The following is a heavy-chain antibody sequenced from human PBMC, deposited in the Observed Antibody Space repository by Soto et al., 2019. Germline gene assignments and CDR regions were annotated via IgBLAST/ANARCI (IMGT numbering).Heavy chain of an antibody. J-gene: IGHJ1*01. D-gene: IGHD1-26*01. CDR3: SRESKWDGCQYFQH. CDR2: ISGSGDKT. CDR1: GFTFKYYA. V-gene: IGHV3-23*01. Sequence: EVQLLQSGGGLAQPGTSLRLSCAASGFTFKYYAITWVRQAPGKGLEWVSTISGSGDKTDYADSVKGRFRVSRDNSKDTMYLQLESPRADDTALYYCSRESKWDGCQYFQHWGQCTLVTVSS.